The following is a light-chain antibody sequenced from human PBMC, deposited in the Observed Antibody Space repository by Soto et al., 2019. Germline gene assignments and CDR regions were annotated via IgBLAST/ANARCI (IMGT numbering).Light chain of an antibody. Sequence: DIQVTQSPSSLSASLGDRVTITCRANQAIGVYLAWFQQQPGKVPKLLIYAASASQSGVPSRFSGSGSGTDFTLTISSLQPEDIATHYRQKYNLAPLTFRGGTKVDIK. CDR1: QAIGVY. CDR3: QKYNLAPLT. V-gene: IGKV1-27*01. CDR2: AAS. J-gene: IGKJ4*01.